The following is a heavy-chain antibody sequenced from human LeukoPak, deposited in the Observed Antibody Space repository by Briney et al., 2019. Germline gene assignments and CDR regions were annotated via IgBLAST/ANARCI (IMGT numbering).Heavy chain of an antibody. Sequence: PGRSLRLSCAASGFTFRSSDMHWVRQAPGKGLEWVAVISYDATNKYYADSVKGRFTLSRDNSKTTLYLQTNTLRDEDTAVYYCAKASSNYFYYFAYWGEGTLVTVSS. CDR1: GFTFRSSD. J-gene: IGHJ4*02. CDR3: AKASSNYFYYFAY. V-gene: IGHV3-30*18. CDR2: ISYDATNK. D-gene: IGHD2/OR15-2a*01.